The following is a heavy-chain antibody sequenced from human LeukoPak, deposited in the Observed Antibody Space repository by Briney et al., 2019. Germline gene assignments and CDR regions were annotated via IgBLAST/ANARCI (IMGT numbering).Heavy chain of an antibody. CDR1: GLTVSTNH. V-gene: IGHV3-74*01. J-gene: IGHJ4*02. CDR3: ARVPASGTQFDD. CDR2: INIDATSI. D-gene: IGHD6-13*01. Sequence: GGSLRLSCAASGLTVSTNHMSWVRQAPGKGLVWVSRINIDATSISYADSVKGRFTISRDNAKSTLYLQMNSLRAEDTAVYYCARVPASGTQFDDWGQGTLVTVSS.